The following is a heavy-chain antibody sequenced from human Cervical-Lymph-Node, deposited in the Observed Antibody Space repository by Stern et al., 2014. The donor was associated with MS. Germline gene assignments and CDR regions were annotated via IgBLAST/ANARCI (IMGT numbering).Heavy chain of an antibody. D-gene: IGHD1-26*01. CDR2: IYPGDSDT. CDR1: GYTFATYW. V-gene: IGHV5-51*01. Sequence: VQLVQSGAEVKKPGESLKISCKGSGYTFATYWIGWVRQMPGKGLEWMGIIYPGDSDTRYSPSFQGQVTISADKSLSPAYLQWSSLKASDTAIYYCARQGRAIAGATQDHFDHWGQGAPVTVSS. CDR3: ARQGRAIAGATQDHFDH. J-gene: IGHJ4*02.